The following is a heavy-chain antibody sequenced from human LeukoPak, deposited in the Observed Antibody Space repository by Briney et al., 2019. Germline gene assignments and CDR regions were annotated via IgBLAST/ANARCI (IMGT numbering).Heavy chain of an antibody. CDR1: GGSISTYY. V-gene: IGHV4-4*07. CDR2: VYASGST. J-gene: IGHJ5*02. CDR3: ARDRGSYCSGGSCYTYWFDP. D-gene: IGHD2-15*01. Sequence: SETLSLTCTVSGGSISTYYWSWIRQSAGKGLEWIGRVYASGSTNYNPSLKSRVTMSVDTSNNQFSLMLRFVTAADTAVYYCARDRGSYCSGGSCYTYWFDPWGQGTLVTVSS.